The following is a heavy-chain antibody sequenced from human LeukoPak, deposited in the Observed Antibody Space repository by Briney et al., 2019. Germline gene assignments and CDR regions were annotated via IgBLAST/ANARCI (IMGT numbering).Heavy chain of an antibody. Sequence: GGSLRLSCAASGFTVTSNYMSWVRQAPGKGLEWVSVIYSGGSTYYADSVKSRFTISRDNSKNTLYLQMNSLRAEDTAVYYCARGGYSGYRKLDYWGQGTLVTVSS. D-gene: IGHD5-12*01. J-gene: IGHJ4*02. CDR1: GFTVTSNY. CDR2: IYSGGST. CDR3: ARGGYSGYRKLDY. V-gene: IGHV3-53*01.